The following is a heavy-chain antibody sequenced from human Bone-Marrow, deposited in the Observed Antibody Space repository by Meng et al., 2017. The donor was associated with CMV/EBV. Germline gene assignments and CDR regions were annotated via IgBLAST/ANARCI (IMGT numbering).Heavy chain of an antibody. J-gene: IGHJ4*02. V-gene: IGHV4-34*01. D-gene: IGHD2-21*01. CDR1: GGSFSGYY. CDR2: INHSGST. CDR3: ARGVGVVNYFDY. Sequence: CAFYGGSFSGYYWSWIRQPPGKGLEWIGEINHSGSTNYNPSLKSRVTISVDTSKNQFSLKLSSVTAADTAVYYWARGVGVVNYFDYWGQGTLVTVSS.